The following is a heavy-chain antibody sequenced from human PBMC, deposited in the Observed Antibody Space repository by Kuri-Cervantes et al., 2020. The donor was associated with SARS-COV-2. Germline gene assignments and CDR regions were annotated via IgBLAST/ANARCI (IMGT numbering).Heavy chain of an antibody. CDR3: ARRYGGWAAERGDAFDY. J-gene: IGHJ4*02. CDR2: INHSGTI. CDR1: GYSISSGYY. V-gene: IGHV4-38-2*02. D-gene: IGHD4-23*01. Sequence: SETLSLTCTVSGYSISSGYYWGWIRQPPGKGLEWIGDINHSGTINYSPSLKNRLSLLVDTSKNQFSLKLNSVTAADTAVYWCARRYGGWAAERGDAFDYWGQGALVTVSS.